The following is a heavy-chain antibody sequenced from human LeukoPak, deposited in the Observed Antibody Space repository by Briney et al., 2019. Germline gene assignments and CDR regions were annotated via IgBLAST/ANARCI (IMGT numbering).Heavy chain of an antibody. CDR3: ARKEDTAMVTHWFDP. Sequence: SETLSLTCTVSGGSISSYYWSWIRQPPGKGLEWIGSIYYSGSTYYNPSLKSRVTISVDTSKNQFSLKLSSVTAADTAVYYCARKEDTAMVTHWFDPWGQGTLVTVSS. J-gene: IGHJ5*02. CDR2: IYYSGST. V-gene: IGHV4-59*12. D-gene: IGHD5-18*01. CDR1: GGSISSYY.